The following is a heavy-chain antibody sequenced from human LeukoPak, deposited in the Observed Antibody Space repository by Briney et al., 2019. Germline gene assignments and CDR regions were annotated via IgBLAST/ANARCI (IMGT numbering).Heavy chain of an antibody. Sequence: GGSLRLSCAASGIIFSDYYMSWIRQAPGKGLEWISYVSDSGSTKYYADSVKGRFSISRDNSENVLFLQMNSLRAEDTAVYYCVKDRTPDGFYSNDLWGQGTLVTVSS. V-gene: IGHV3-11*01. J-gene: IGHJ5*02. CDR1: GIIFSDYY. D-gene: IGHD5-24*01. CDR2: VSDSGSTK. CDR3: VKDRTPDGFYSNDL.